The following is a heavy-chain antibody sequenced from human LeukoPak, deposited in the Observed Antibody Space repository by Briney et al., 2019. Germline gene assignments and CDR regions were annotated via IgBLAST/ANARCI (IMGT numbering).Heavy chain of an antibody. CDR2: IWPDGSDK. CDR1: GFTFSSYA. J-gene: IGHJ5*02. CDR3: GRWGVNAGLDR. Sequence: GGSLRLSCAVSGFTFSSYAMSWVRQAPGKGLEWVANIWPDGSDKYHVDSVRGRFTISRDNAQNSLNLQMNSLRAEDSGVYYCGRWGVNAGLDRWGQGTLVIVSS. D-gene: IGHD3-10*01. V-gene: IGHV3-7*01.